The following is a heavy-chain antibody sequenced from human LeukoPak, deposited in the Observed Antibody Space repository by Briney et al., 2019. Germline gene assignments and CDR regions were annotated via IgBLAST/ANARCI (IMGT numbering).Heavy chain of an antibody. Sequence: SETPSLTCVVSGGSLSTHHWSWIRQSPGRGLEWIGYISDSGSTNYNPSLKSRATISVDTSKNQFSLMLSSVTAADTAVYYCARGYDSSAYYPFNYWGQGTLVTVSS. CDR2: ISDSGST. V-gene: IGHV4-59*11. J-gene: IGHJ4*02. CDR3: ARGYDSSAYYPFNY. D-gene: IGHD3-22*01. CDR1: GGSLSTHH.